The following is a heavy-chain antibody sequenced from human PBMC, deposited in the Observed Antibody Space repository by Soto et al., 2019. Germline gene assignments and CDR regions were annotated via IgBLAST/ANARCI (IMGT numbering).Heavy chain of an antibody. D-gene: IGHD6-13*01. CDR1: GGTFSNYA. Sequence: SVKVSCKASGGTFSNYAITWVRQAPGQGLEWMGGIIPLFGAANYAQKFQGRVTITADESTSTAYMELSSLRSEDTAVYYCAGRSSSWSGGYFQHWGQGTLVTVSS. CDR2: IIPLFGAA. J-gene: IGHJ1*01. V-gene: IGHV1-69*13. CDR3: AGRSSSWSGGYFQH.